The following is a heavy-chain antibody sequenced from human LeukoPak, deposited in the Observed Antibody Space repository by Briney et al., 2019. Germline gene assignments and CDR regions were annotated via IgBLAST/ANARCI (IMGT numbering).Heavy chain of an antibody. CDR3: AELGITMIGGV. CDR2: ISSSGSTI. CDR1: GFTFSSYS. J-gene: IGHJ6*04. D-gene: IGHD3-10*02. Sequence: GGSLRLSCEASGFTFSSYSMNWVRQAPGKGLEWVSYISSSGSTIYYADSVKGRFTISRDNAKNSLYLQMNSLRAEDTAVYYCAELGITMIGGVWGKGTTVTISS. V-gene: IGHV3-48*03.